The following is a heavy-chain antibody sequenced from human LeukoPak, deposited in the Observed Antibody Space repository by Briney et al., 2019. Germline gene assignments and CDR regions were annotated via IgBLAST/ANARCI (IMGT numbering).Heavy chain of an antibody. J-gene: IGHJ4*02. CDR3: ARAPSSGYDYFDY. D-gene: IGHD5-12*01. Sequence: SETLSLTCTVSGGSISSSSYYWGWIRQPPGKGLEWIGSIYYSGSTYYNPSLKSRVTISVDTSKNQFSLKLSSVTAADTAVYYCARAPSSGYDYFDYWGQGTLVTVSS. CDR2: IYYSGST. CDR1: GGSISSSSYY. V-gene: IGHV4-39*07.